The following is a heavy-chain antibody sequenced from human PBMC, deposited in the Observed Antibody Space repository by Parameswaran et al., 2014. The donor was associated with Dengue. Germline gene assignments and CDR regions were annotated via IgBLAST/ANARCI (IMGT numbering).Heavy chain of an antibody. CDR2: IYYSGST. Sequence: RWIRQPPGKGLEWIGYIYYSGSTNYNPSLKSRVTISVDTSKNQFSLKLSSVTAADTAVYYRAREDAVSYVLPIFWTGYYKEGIYYYVLRYGRLGPRDHGHRLL. D-gene: IGHD3/OR15-3a*01. J-gene: IGHJ6*02. CDR3: AREDAVSYVLPIFWTGYYKEGIYYYVLRYGR. V-gene: IGHV4-59*01.